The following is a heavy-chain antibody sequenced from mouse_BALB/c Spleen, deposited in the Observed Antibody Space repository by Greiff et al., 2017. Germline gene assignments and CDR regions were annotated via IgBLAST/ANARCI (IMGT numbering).Heavy chain of an antibody. CDR2: IYPYNGGT. Sequence: EVKLMESGPELVKPGASVKISCKASGYTFTDYNMHWVKQSHGKSLEWIGYIYPYNGGTGYNQKFKSKATLTVDNSSSTAYMELRSLTSEDSAVYYCARGGYEALFAYWGQGTLVTVSA. D-gene: IGHD2-10*02. CDR3: ARGGYEALFAY. J-gene: IGHJ3*01. V-gene: IGHV1S29*02. CDR1: GYTFTDYN.